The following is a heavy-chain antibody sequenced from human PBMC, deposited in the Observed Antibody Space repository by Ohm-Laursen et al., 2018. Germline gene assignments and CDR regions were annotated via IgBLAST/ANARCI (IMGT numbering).Heavy chain of an antibody. CDR2: ISYDGSNK. V-gene: IGHV3-30*18. D-gene: IGHD6-19*01. CDR1: GFTFSSYG. CDR3: AKNNGQWLPRDYFDY. J-gene: IGHJ4*02. Sequence: SLRLSCAASGFTFSSYGMHWVRQAPGKGLEWVAVISYDGSNKYYADSVKGRFTISRDNSKNTLYLQMNSLRAEDTAVYYCAKNNGQWLPRDYFDYWGQGTLVTVSS.